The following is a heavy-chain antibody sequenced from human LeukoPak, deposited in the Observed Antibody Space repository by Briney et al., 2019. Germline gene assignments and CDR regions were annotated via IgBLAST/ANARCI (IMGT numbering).Heavy chain of an antibody. Sequence: GGSLRLSCAVSGFTLSGYWIHWVRQAPGKRLVWVSRIKSDGSTRYADSVKGRFTVSRGNAKNTVSLQMNSLRAEDTGVYYCARAPSEIGGYYCEYFPDWGQRSLVIVSS. J-gene: IGHJ1*01. CDR1: GFTLSGYW. V-gene: IGHV3-74*01. CDR3: ARAPSEIGGYYCEYFPD. CDR2: IKSDGST. D-gene: IGHD3-22*01.